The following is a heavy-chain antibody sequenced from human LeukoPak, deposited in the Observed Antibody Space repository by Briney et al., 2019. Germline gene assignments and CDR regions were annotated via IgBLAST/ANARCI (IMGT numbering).Heavy chain of an antibody. CDR1: GGSISSYY. Sequence: SETLSLTCTVSGGSISSYYWSWIRQPSGKGLEWIGYIYYSGSTNYNPSLKSRVTISVDTSKNQFSLKLSSVTAADTAVYYCARAESYYDILTGYQEGHAFDIWGQGTMVTVSS. CDR2: IYYSGST. V-gene: IGHV4-59*01. D-gene: IGHD3-9*01. J-gene: IGHJ3*02. CDR3: ARAESYYDILTGYQEGHAFDI.